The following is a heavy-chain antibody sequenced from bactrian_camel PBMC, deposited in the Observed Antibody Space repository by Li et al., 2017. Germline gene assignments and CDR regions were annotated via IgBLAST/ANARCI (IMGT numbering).Heavy chain of an antibody. CDR1: GFTFRNFP. J-gene: IGHJ4*01. CDR2: IMQDSPRA. Sequence: VQLVESGGGSAQPGKSLRLTCAASGFTFRNFPMTWVRQRPGQGLEWVASIMQDSPRAEYADSVKGRFTISHDEAKRTLSLQMTALEHEDSATYYCAQDVLERGCSPTTVFHIWGQGTQVTVS. CDR3: AQDVLERGCSPTTVFHI. D-gene: IGHD8*01. V-gene: IGHV3S2*01.